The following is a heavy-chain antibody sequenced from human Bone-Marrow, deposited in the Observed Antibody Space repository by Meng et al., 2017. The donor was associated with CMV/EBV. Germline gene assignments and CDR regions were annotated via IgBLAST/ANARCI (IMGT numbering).Heavy chain of an antibody. CDR3: ASTPTVTSGFMDV. D-gene: IGHD4-11*01. CDR2: INGDGGRS. Sequence: GESLKISCTASRFTFSDYWMHWVRQAPGKGLVWVARINGDGGRSNYADSVKARFTISRDNAKSTLYLQMNSLRDEDTDVYYCASTPTVTSGFMDVWGQGTTVTVSS. J-gene: IGHJ6*02. V-gene: IGHV3-74*01. CDR1: RFTFSDYW.